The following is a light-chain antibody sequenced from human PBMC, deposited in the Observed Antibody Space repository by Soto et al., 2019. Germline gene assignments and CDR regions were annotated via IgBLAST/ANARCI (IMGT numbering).Light chain of an antibody. CDR1: SSDVGSYNL. CDR2: EGS. Sequence: QSALTQPASVSGSPGQSITISCTGSSSDVGSYNLVSWNQQHPGKAPKVMIYEGSKRPSGVSDRFSGSKSGNTDSLTISGLQAEDEADYYCCSYAGSSTLVVFGGGTNLTVL. V-gene: IGLV2-23*01. J-gene: IGLJ2*01. CDR3: CSYAGSSTLVV.